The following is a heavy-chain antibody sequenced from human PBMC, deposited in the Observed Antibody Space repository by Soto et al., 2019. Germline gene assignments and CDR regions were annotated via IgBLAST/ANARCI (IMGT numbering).Heavy chain of an antibody. CDR2: IYNSGRT. J-gene: IGHJ4*02. CDR1: GVSISSYY. Sequence: SETLSLTCTVSGVSISSYYWSWIRQPPGKGLEWIGYIYNSGRTNYNPSLRSRVTISVDTPKNRFSLKLSSVTAADTAVYYCAREVYDTSGYYIDFWGPGTLVTVSS. V-gene: IGHV4-59*12. D-gene: IGHD3-22*01. CDR3: AREVYDTSGYYIDF.